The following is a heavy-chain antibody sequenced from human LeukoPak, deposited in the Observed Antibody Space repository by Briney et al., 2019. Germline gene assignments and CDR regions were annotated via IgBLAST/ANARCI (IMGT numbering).Heavy chain of an antibody. CDR2: ISYDGSNK. V-gene: IGHV3-30*04. J-gene: IGHJ4*02. CDR3: ARDLGIALDY. CDR1: GFTFSSYA. Sequence: GGSLRLSCAASGFTFSSYAMRWVREAPGKGLEWVAVISYDGSNKYYADSVKGRFTISRDNSKNTLYLQMNSLRAEDTAVYYCARDLGIALDYWGQGTLVTVSS. D-gene: IGHD6-13*01.